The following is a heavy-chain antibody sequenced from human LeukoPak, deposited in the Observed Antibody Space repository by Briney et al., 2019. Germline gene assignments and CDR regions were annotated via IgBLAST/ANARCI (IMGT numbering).Heavy chain of an antibody. V-gene: IGHV4-59*13. CDR3: ARGRDILTGYGAFDI. CDR2: IYYSGST. D-gene: IGHD3-9*01. CDR1: GGSISSYY. J-gene: IGHJ3*02. Sequence: SETLSLTCTVSGGSISSYYWSWIRHPPGKGLEWIGYIYYSGSTNYNPSLKSRVTISVDTPKNQFSLKLSSVTAADTAVYYCARGRDILTGYGAFDIWGQGTTVTVSS.